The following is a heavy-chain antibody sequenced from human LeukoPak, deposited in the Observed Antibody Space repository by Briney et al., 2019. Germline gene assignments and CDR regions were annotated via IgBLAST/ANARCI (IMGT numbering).Heavy chain of an antibody. CDR2: ISSSSSTM. J-gene: IGHJ4*02. CDR1: GFTFSSYS. D-gene: IGHD6-6*01. V-gene: IGHV3-48*01. Sequence: PGGSLRLSCAASGFTFSSYSMNWVRQAPGKGLEWVSYISSSSSTMYYADSVKGRFTISRDNAKNSLYLQMNSLRAEDTAVYYCASQKPYSSSPDYWGQGTLVTVSS. CDR3: ASQKPYSSSPDY.